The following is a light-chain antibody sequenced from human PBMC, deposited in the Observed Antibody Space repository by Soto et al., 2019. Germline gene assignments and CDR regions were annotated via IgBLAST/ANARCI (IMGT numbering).Light chain of an antibody. CDR3: QQYNDWPLT. CDR1: QSVSSNY. J-gene: IGKJ4*01. Sequence: EIVLTQSPGTLSLSPGERATLTCRASQSVSSNYLAWFQQRPGQAPRLLISGASSRATGIPDRFSGSGSGTDFTLTISRLEPEDFAVYYCQQYNDWPLTFGGGTKVEIK. CDR2: GAS. V-gene: IGKV3-20*01.